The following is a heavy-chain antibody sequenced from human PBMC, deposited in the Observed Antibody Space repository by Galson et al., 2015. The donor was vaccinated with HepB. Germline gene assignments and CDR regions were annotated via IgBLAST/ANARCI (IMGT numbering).Heavy chain of an antibody. V-gene: IGHV1-2*06. CDR1: GYTFTDYY. CDR3: ARGGTGTDEYFPR. J-gene: IGHJ1*01. Sequence: SVKVSCKASGYTFTDYYMYWVRQAPGHGLEWMGRINPDSGGTNYVQKFQGRVTMTRDTSISTAYMELNSLRSDDTAVYYCARGGTGTDEYFPRWGQGTLVTVSS. D-gene: IGHD3/OR15-3a*01. CDR2: INPDSGGT.